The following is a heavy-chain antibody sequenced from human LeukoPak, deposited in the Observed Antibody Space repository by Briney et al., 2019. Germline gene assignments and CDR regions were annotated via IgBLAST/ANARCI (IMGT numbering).Heavy chain of an antibody. D-gene: IGHD3-10*01. V-gene: IGHV1-2*02. Sequence: ASVKVSCKASGYTFTGYYMHWVRQAPGQGLEWMGWINPNSGGTNYAQKFQGRVTMTRDTSISTAYMELSRLRSDDTAVYYCARDKYRDYYGSGTRSPFDYWGQGTLVTVSS. CDR2: INPNSGGT. J-gene: IGHJ4*02. CDR3: ARDKYRDYYGSGTRSPFDY. CDR1: GYTFTGYY.